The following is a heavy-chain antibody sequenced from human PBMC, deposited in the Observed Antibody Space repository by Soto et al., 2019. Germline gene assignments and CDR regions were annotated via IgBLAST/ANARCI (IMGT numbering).Heavy chain of an antibody. CDR2: IWYDGSNK. Sequence: QVQLVESGGGVVQPGRSLRLSCAASGFTFSSYGMHWVRQAPGKGLEWVAVIWYDGSNKYYADSVKGRFTISRDNSKNTLYLQMNSLRAEDTDVYYCARAVGRGWFDPWGQGTLVTVSS. D-gene: IGHD2-15*01. CDR1: GFTFSSYG. CDR3: ARAVGRGWFDP. J-gene: IGHJ5*02. V-gene: IGHV3-33*01.